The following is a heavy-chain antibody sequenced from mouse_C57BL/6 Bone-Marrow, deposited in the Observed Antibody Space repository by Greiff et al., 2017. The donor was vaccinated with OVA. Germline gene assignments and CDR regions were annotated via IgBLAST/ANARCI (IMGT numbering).Heavy chain of an antibody. D-gene: IGHD2-12*01. Sequence: VMLVESGPGLVAPSQCLSITCTASGFSLTSYGVHWVRQPPGKGLEWLVVIWSDGSTTYNSALRAIQIISKDNSKSQVILKMNSLHTDDTAMYYCARYESNDERFADWGQGTLVTVSA. CDR3: ARYESNDERFAD. CDR1: GFSLTSYG. CDR2: IWSDGST. J-gene: IGHJ3*01. V-gene: IGHV2-6*03.